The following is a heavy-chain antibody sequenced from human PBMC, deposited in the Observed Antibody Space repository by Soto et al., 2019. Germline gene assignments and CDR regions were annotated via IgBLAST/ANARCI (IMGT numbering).Heavy chain of an antibody. J-gene: IGHJ4*02. V-gene: IGHV4-59*01. CDR1: GGSISSNY. D-gene: IGHD1-1*01. CDR3: ARYRREAVSGYTLDN. CDR2: VYNSGST. Sequence: SETLSLTCTVSGGSISSNYWTWIRQHPGKGLEWIGYVYNSGSTHYNPSLKSRVTISEDTSKRQFSLKVNSMTAADTAVYYCARYRREAVSGYTLDNWGQGSLVTVSS.